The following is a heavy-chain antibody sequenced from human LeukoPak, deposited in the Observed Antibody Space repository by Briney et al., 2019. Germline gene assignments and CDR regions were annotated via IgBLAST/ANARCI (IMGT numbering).Heavy chain of an antibody. V-gene: IGHV4-39*01. CDR1: GGSISSSSYY. D-gene: IGHD3-16*01. CDR3: ASGRGYDYVWGSYWGAFDI. Sequence: SETLSLTCTVSGGSISSSSYYWGWIRQPPGKGLEWIGSIYYSGSTYYNPSLKSRVTISVDTSQNQFSLKLSSVTAADMAVYYCASGRGYDYVWGSYWGAFDIWGQGTMVTVSS. J-gene: IGHJ3*02. CDR2: IYYSGST.